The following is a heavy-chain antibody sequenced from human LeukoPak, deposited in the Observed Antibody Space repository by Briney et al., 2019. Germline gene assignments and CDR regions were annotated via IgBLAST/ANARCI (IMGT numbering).Heavy chain of an antibody. CDR3: AREREVVPAAIRGRRYYYYMDV. CDR2: INHSGST. D-gene: IGHD2-2*02. J-gene: IGHJ6*03. V-gene: IGHV4-34*01. CDR1: SGSFSGYY. Sequence: SENLSLNCAVYSGSFSGYYWSWLRQPPGKGLEWIGEINHSGSTNYNPSLKSRVTISVDTSKNQFSLQLSSVTAADTAVYYCAREREVVPAAIRGRRYYYYMDVWGKGTTVTVSS.